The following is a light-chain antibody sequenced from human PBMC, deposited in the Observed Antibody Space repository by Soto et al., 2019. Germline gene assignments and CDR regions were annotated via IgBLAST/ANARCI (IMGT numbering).Light chain of an antibody. Sequence: EIVLTQSPGTLSLSPGERATLSCRASQSVSSSYLAWYQQKPGQAPRLLIYDASTRATGIPDRISGSGSGTAFTLTISRLEPEDFAVYYCQQYGSSSWTFGQGTRVEIK. CDR3: QQYGSSSWT. CDR1: QSVSSSY. CDR2: DAS. V-gene: IGKV3-20*01. J-gene: IGKJ1*01.